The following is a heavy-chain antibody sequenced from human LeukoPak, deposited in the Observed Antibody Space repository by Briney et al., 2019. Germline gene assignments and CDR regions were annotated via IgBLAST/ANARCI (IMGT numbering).Heavy chain of an antibody. CDR2: ISGSGGST. CDR1: GFTFSSYA. D-gene: IGHD2-2*01. J-gene: IGHJ4*02. V-gene: IGHV3-23*01. Sequence: GGSLRLSCAASGFTFSSYAMSWVRQAPGKGLEWVSAISGSGGSTYYADSVKGRFTISRDNSKNTLYLQMNSLRAEDTAVYYCARGYCSSTSCLTHHVDYWGQGTLVTVSS. CDR3: ARGYCSSTSCLTHHVDY.